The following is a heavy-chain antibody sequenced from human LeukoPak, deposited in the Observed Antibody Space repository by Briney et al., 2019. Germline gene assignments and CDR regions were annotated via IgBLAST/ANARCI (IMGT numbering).Heavy chain of an antibody. CDR3: ARADGYNFDY. CDR2: IYHSGST. V-gene: IGHV4-30-2*01. J-gene: IGHJ4*02. CDR1: GGSISSGGYS. Sequence: PSGTLSLTCAVSGGSISSGGYSWSWIRQPPGKGLEWIGYIYHSGSTYYNPSLKSRVTISVDRSKNQFSLKLSSVTAADTAVYYCARADGYNFDYWGQGTLVTVSS. D-gene: IGHD5-24*01.